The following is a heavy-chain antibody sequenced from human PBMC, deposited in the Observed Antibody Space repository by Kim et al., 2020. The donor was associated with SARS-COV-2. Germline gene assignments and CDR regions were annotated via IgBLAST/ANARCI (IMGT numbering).Heavy chain of an antibody. V-gene: IGHV1-58*01. Sequence: SVKVSCKASGFTFTSSAVQWVRQARGQRLEWIGWIVVGSGNTNYAQKFQERVTITRDMSTSTAYMELSSLRSEDTAVYYCAAVSMVRGVMSAFDIWGQGTMVTVSS. D-gene: IGHD3-10*01. CDR2: IVVGSGNT. CDR1: GFTFTSSA. J-gene: IGHJ3*02. CDR3: AAVSMVRGVMSAFDI.